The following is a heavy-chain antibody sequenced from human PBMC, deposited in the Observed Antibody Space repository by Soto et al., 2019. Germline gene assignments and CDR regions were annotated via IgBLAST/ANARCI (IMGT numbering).Heavy chain of an antibody. CDR2: ISAYNGNT. D-gene: IGHD1-26*01. CDR3: ARDYSGGYYIYYYYGMDV. CDR1: GYTFTSCG. Sequence: ASVKVSCKASGYTFTSCGISWMRQAPGQGLEWMGWISAYNGNTNYAQKLQGRVTMTTDTSTSTAYMELRSLRSDDTAVYYCARDYSGGYYIYYYYGMDVWGQGTTVTVSS. V-gene: IGHV1-18*01. J-gene: IGHJ6*02.